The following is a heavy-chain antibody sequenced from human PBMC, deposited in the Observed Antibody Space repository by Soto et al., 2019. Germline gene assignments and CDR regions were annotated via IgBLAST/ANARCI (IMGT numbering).Heavy chain of an antibody. CDR1: GYTLTELS. Sequence: ASVKVSCKVSGYTLTELSMHWVLQAPGKGLEWMGGFDPEDGETIYAQKFQGRVTMTEDTSTDTAYMELSSLRSEDTAVYYCATLFGELLIFDYWGQGTRVTVSS. J-gene: IGHJ4*02. D-gene: IGHD3-10*02. CDR3: ATLFGELLIFDY. V-gene: IGHV1-24*01. CDR2: FDPEDGET.